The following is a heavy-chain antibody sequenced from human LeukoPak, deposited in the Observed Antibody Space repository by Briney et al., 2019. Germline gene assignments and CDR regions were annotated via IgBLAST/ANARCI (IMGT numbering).Heavy chain of an antibody. CDR3: AKDPCSGGSCYLYYFDY. J-gene: IGHJ4*02. D-gene: IGHD2-15*01. V-gene: IGHV4-31*03. Sequence: SETLSLTCTVSGGSISSGGYYWSWIRQHPGKGLEWIGYIYYSGNTYYNPSLKSRLTISVDTSKNQFSLKLSSVTAADTAVYYCAKDPCSGGSCYLYYFDYWGQGTLVTVSS. CDR2: IYYSGNT. CDR1: GGSISSGGYY.